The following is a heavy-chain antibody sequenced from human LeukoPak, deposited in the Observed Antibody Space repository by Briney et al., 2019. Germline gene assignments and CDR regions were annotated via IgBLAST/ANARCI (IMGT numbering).Heavy chain of an antibody. J-gene: IGHJ4*02. CDR2: ISGNGGRT. V-gene: IGHV3-23*01. D-gene: IGHD3-16*01. CDR1: GITFSSCA. CDR3: AKGLSVITFGGCNY. Sequence: GGSLRLSCAASGITFSSCAMSWVRQAPGKGLEWVSLISGNGGRTHYADSVKGRFTISRDNSKNTLYLQMNSLRAEDTAVYYCAKGLSVITFGGCNYWGQGTLVTVSS.